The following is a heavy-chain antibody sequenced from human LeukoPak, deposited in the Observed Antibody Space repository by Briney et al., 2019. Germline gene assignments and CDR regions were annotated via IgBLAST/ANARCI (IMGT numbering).Heavy chain of an antibody. CDR1: GFTFSSYW. CDR2: ISYDGSNK. J-gene: IGHJ4*02. CDR3: AKDLGYDFWSRWVDY. Sequence: PGGSLRLSCAASGFTFSSYWMSWVRQAPGKGLEWVAVISYDGSNKYYADSVKGRFTISRDNSKNTLYLQMNSLRAEDTAVYYCAKDLGYDFWSRWVDYWGQGTLVTDSS. V-gene: IGHV3-30*18. D-gene: IGHD3-3*01.